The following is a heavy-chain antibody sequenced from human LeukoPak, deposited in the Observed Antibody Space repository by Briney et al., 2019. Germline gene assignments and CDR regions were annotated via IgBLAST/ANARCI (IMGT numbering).Heavy chain of an antibody. D-gene: IGHD3-3*01. V-gene: IGHV3-23*01. CDR3: AKDVIGSPYYDFWSGYPRGGYFDY. CDR2: ISGSGGST. Sequence: PGRSLRLSCAASGFTFDDYAMHWVRQAPGKGLEWVSAISGSGGSTYYADSVKGRFTISRDNSKNTLYLQMNSLRAEDTAVYYCAKDVIGSPYYDFWSGYPRGGYFDYWGQGTLVTVSS. CDR1: GFTFDDYA. J-gene: IGHJ4*02.